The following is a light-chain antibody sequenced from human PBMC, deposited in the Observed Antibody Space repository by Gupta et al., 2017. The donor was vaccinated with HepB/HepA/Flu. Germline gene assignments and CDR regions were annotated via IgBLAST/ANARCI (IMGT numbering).Light chain of an antibody. V-gene: IGKV3-11*01. J-gene: IGKJ1*01. CDR3: QQRSNWPPRT. CDR2: DAS. CDR1: QSISWF. Sequence: EIVFTQSPAPLSLSPGERTTLPCKASQSISWFLAWYQQKPGQAPRLLIYDASNRATGIPARFSGSGSGTDFTLTISSLEAEDFAVYYCQQRSNWPPRTFGEGTKVEIK.